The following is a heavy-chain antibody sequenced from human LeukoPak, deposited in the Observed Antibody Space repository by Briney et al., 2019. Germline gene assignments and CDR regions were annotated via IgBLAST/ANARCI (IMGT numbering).Heavy chain of an antibody. D-gene: IGHD3-10*01. CDR3: AREGYYGSGSPPSLYFAY. Sequence: GGSLGLSCAASGFTFRNYFIHWVRQAPGKGLGWVAVTSSDLNVKLYADSVKGRFSISRDNSRSTLYLQMNSLRPEDTAIYYCAREGYYGSGSPPSLYFAYWGQGNLVTVSS. CDR2: TSSDLNVK. V-gene: IGHV3-30-3*01. J-gene: IGHJ4*02. CDR1: GFTFRNYF.